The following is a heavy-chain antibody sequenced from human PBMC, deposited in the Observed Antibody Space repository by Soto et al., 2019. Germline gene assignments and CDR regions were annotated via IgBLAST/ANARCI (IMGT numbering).Heavy chain of an antibody. D-gene: IGHD3-3*01. CDR2: LNSDGSDT. Sequence: EVQLVESGGGLVQPGGSLRLSCAASGFTFSSYWMHWVRQAPGKGLLWVSRLNSDGSDTSYADSVKGRFTISRDNAKKTLYLQMNSLRAEDTAVYYSARDGHDSVDLDYWGQGTLVTVSS. J-gene: IGHJ4*02. CDR1: GFTFSSYW. V-gene: IGHV3-74*01. CDR3: ARDGHDSVDLDY.